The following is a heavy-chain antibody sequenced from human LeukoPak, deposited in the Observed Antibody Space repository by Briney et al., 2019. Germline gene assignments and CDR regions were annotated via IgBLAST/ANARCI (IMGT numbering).Heavy chain of an antibody. V-gene: IGHV3-48*01. J-gene: IGHJ4*02. D-gene: IGHD3-22*01. CDR1: GFTFSSYS. Sequence: GGSLRLSCAASGFTFSSYSMNWVRQAPGKGLEWVSYISSSSSTIYYADSVKGRFTISRDNAKNSLYLQMNSLRAEDTAVYYCARAPPRESSGYYFWGYDYWGQGTLVTVSS. CDR2: ISSSSSTI. CDR3: ARAPPRESSGYYFWGYDY.